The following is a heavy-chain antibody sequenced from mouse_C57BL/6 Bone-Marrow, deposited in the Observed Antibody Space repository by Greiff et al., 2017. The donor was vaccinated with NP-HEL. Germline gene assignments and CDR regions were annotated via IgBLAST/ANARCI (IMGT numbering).Heavy chain of an antibody. J-gene: IGHJ2*01. CDR3: ARGGDDYDGVDY. V-gene: IGHV3-6*01. D-gene: IGHD2-4*01. Sequence: EVKLMESGPGLVKPSQSLSLTCSVTGYSITSGYYWNWIRQFPGNKLEWMGYISYDGSNNYNPSLKNRISITRDTSKNQFFLKLNSVTTEDTATYYCARGGDDYDGVDYWGQGTTLTVSS. CDR2: ISYDGSN. CDR1: GYSITSGYY.